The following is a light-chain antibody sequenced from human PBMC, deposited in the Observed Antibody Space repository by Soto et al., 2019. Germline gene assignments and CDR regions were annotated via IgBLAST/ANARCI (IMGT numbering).Light chain of an antibody. V-gene: IGKV3-15*01. Sequence: EVVMTQSPATLSVSPGDRATLSCRASQSVSNNLAWYQQKSGQAPRLLIYGASTRATGIPARFSGSGSGTEFTLTISSLQSEDFAVYYCQQYNNWPPWTFGQGTEVQLK. CDR3: QQYNNWPPWT. CDR1: QSVSNN. J-gene: IGKJ1*01. CDR2: GAS.